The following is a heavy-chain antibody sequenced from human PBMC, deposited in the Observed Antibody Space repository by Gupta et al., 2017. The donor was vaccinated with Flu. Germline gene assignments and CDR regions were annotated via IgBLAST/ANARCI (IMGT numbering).Heavy chain of an antibody. D-gene: IGHD2-15*01. J-gene: IGHJ6*02. Sequence: GLEWVSSIISSSSYIYYAASVKGRFTISRDNAKNSLYLQMNSLRAEDTAVYYCAREGSVVVVATQYYYYGMDVWGQGTTVTVSS. V-gene: IGHV3-21*01. CDR3: AREGSVVVVATQYYYYGMDV. CDR2: IISSSSYI.